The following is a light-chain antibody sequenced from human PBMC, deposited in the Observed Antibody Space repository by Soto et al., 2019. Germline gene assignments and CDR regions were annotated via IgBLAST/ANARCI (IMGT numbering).Light chain of an antibody. CDR2: DAS. CDR3: QQSFSIPYT. V-gene: IGKV1-39*01. CDR1: QTIGKY. J-gene: IGKJ3*01. Sequence: DIQMTQSPSSLSASVGDRVTITCRASQTIGKYLNWYQQQPGKVPRLLIYDASYLHSGVPSRFSGSESGTDFTLNISDLRPEDFATYYCQQSFSIPYTFGTGTKVDIK.